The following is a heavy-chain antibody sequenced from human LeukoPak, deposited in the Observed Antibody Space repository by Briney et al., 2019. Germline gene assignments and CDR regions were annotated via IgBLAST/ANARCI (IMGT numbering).Heavy chain of an antibody. CDR2: IIPILDVR. Sequence: GASVKVSCKASGGTFDNYALNWVRQAPGQGREWMGNIIPILDVRNYAQKFRGRLTFTTDGSTNTAYMVLSSLRSEDTAIYYCARGRDGYKLDSWGQGTLVSVSS. V-gene: IGHV1-69*04. CDR3: ARGRDGYKLDS. D-gene: IGHD5-24*01. J-gene: IGHJ5*01. CDR1: GGTFDNYA.